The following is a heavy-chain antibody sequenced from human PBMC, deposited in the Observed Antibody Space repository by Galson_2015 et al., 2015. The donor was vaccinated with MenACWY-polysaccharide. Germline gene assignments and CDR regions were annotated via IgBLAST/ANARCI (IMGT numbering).Heavy chain of an antibody. CDR3: ARHVIGGGYFDY. J-gene: IGHJ4*02. V-gene: IGHV1-3*01. D-gene: IGHD2/OR15-2a*01. CDR2: ITGGNGDT. Sequence: SVKVSCKASGYTFSRYPMHWMRQAPGQRFEWMGWITGGNGDTKYSEKLQGRVSITKDTSANTVYMELSSLTYEDTAVVYCARHVIGGGYFDYWGQGTLITVSS. CDR1: GYTFSRYP.